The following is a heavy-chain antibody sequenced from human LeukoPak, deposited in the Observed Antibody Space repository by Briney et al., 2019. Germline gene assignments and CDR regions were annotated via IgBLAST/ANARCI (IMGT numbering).Heavy chain of an antibody. CDR1: RFTFSNYW. Sequence: PGGSLRLSCAASRFTFSNYWMTWVRQAPGKGLEWVANIKQDGSKTYYVDSVKGRFTISRDNAKNSLYLQMSSLRAEDTAIYYCATDPPWENDPFDFWGQGTMVTVSA. D-gene: IGHD1-26*01. J-gene: IGHJ3*01. CDR2: IKQDGSKT. V-gene: IGHV3-7*01. CDR3: ATDPPWENDPFDF.